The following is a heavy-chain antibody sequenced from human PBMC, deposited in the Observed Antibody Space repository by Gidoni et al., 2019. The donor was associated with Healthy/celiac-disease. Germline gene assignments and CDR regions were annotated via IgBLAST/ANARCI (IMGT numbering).Heavy chain of an antibody. CDR3: ARHHGDGYNFYYYYGMDV. Sequence: QVQLVQYGDEVKKPGSSVKVSCKASGATFSSYAISWVRQAPGQGLECMGVIIPIFGTANYAQKFQGRVTITADESTSTAYMELSSLRSEDTAVYYCARHHGDGYNFYYYYGMDVWGQGTTVTVSS. CDR1: GATFSSYA. CDR2: IIPIFGTA. V-gene: IGHV1-69*01. J-gene: IGHJ6*02. D-gene: IGHD5-12*01.